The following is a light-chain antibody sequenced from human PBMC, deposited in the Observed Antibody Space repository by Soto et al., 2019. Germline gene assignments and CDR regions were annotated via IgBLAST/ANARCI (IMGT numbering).Light chain of an antibody. CDR1: SSDVGSSNG. CDR2: DVS. CDR3: SSYTSSSTYV. Sequence: QSALTQPPSVSGSPGQSVAISCTGTSSDVGSSNGVSWYQQPPGTAPKLMIYDVSNRPSGVPDRFSGSKSGNTASLTISGFQAEYEADYYCSSYTSSSTYVFGSGTKLTV. J-gene: IGLJ1*01. V-gene: IGLV2-18*02.